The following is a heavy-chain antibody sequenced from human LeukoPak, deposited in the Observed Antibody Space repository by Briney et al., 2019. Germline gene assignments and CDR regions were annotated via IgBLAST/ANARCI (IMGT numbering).Heavy chain of an antibody. CDR1: GGSISSYY. CDR2: IYDRGST. CDR3: ARGRTFDN. Sequence: PSETLSLTCTVSGGSISSYYWSWIRQPPGKGLEWIGNIYDRGSTKYNPSLKSRVTISVDTSTNQFSLRLSSVTAADTAVYYCARGRTFDNWGQGTLVTVSS. V-gene: IGHV4-59*01. J-gene: IGHJ4*02.